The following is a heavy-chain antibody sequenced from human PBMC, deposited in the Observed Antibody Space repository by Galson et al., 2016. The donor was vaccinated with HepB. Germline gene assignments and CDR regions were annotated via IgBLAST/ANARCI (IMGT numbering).Heavy chain of an antibody. CDR1: GFTFSNAW. CDR2: IKSNIDGGTT. CDR3: STAGNGFPFDY. J-gene: IGHJ4*02. V-gene: IGHV3-15*01. Sequence: SLRLSCAASGFTFSNAWMSWGRQAPGKGLEWVGRIKSNIDGGTTDYAAPVKGRFTISRHESTNMLYLQMSGLKIEDTAVYYCSTAGNGFPFDYWGQGTLVTVSS. D-gene: IGHD3-3*01.